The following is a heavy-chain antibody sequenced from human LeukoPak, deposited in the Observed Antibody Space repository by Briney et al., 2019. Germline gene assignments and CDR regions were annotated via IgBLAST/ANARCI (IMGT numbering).Heavy chain of an antibody. CDR1: GFTFGDYA. D-gene: IGHD3-3*01. Sequence: GGSLRLSCTASGFTFGDYAMSWVRQARGKGPEWVGFIRRKANGGTTEYAASVKGRFTISRDDSKSIAYLQMNSLKTEDTAVYYCTSGLYYDSWSDLFDYWSQGTLVTVSS. V-gene: IGHV3-49*04. J-gene: IGHJ4*02. CDR2: IRRKANGGTT. CDR3: TSGLYYDSWSDLFDY.